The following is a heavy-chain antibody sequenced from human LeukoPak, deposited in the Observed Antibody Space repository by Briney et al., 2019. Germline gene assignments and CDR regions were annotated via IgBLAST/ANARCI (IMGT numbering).Heavy chain of an antibody. CDR2: INQDGSEK. V-gene: IGHV3-7*01. Sequence: GGSLRLSCAASGFTFSRFWMTWVRQGPGKGLEWVATINQDGSEKYYVDSVKGRFTISRDNAKNSLYLQMNSLRVEDTAVYYCARVRPHYYYMDVWGKGTTVTVSS. J-gene: IGHJ6*03. CDR3: ARVRPHYYYMDV. CDR1: GFTFSRFW.